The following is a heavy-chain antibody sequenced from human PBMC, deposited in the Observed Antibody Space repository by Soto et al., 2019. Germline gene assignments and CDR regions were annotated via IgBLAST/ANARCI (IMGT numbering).Heavy chain of an antibody. J-gene: IGHJ6*02. CDR1: GFTFSSYG. CDR3: AKDRMTTPYTEGYYYYYGMDV. CDR2: ISYDGSNK. V-gene: IGHV3-30*18. D-gene: IGHD4-17*01. Sequence: GGSLRLSCAASGFTFSSYGMHWVRQAPGKGLEWVAVISYDGSNKYYADSVKGRFTISRDNSKNTLYLQMNSLRAEDTAVYYCAKDRMTTPYTEGYYYYYGMDVWGQGTTVTVSS.